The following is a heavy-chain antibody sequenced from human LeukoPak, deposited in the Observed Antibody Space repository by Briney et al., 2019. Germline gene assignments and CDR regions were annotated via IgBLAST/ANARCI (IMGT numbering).Heavy chain of an antibody. V-gene: IGHV3-30*18. CDR3: AKDLTGAYCSDY. CDR1: GFTVSSNY. Sequence: GGSLRLSCAASGFTVSSNYISWVRQAPGKGLEWVAVIQYDGSEKRYADSVKGRFTVSRDNSKSTLYLQMDSLTAEDTAVYHCAKDLTGAYCSDYWGQGTLVTVSS. D-gene: IGHD3-9*01. CDR2: IQYDGSEK. J-gene: IGHJ4*02.